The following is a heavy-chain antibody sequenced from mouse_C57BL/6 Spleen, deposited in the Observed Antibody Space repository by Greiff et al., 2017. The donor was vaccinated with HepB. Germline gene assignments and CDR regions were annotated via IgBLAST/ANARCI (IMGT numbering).Heavy chain of an antibody. V-gene: IGHV1-80*01. CDR1: GYAFSSYW. CDR2: IYPGDGDT. D-gene: IGHD1-1*01. CDR3: ARARSSSGYFDV. J-gene: IGHJ1*03. Sequence: QVQLQQSGAELVKPGASVKISCKASGYAFSSYWMNWVKQRPGKGLEWIGQIYPGDGDTNYNGKFKGKATLTADKSSSTAYMQLSSLTSEDSAVYFCARARSSSGYFDVWGTGTTVTVSS.